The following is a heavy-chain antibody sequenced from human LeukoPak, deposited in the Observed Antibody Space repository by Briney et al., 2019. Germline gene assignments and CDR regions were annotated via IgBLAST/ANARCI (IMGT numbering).Heavy chain of an antibody. V-gene: IGHV3-23*01. CDR1: GFTFSSYA. J-gene: IGHJ6*03. Sequence: GGSLRLSCAASGFTFSSYAMSWVRQAPGKGLEWVSGISDSGGSTYYADSVKGRFNISRDNSKNTLDLQTNSLIAEDSAVYYCAKSTLGYCGTTSWGGGYCFYLDVWGKGTTVTVSS. CDR2: ISDSGGST. CDR3: AKSTLGYCGTTSWGGGYCFYLDV. D-gene: IGHD2-2*01.